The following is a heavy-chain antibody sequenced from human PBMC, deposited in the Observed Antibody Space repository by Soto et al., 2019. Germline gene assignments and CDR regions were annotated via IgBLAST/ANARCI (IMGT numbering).Heavy chain of an antibody. V-gene: IGHV1-58*01. Sequence: WASVKVSCKASGFTFTSSAVQWVRQARGQRLEWIGWIVVGSGNTNYAQKFQERVTITRDMSTSTAYMELSSLRSEDTAVYYCAIIMGLRPSRLPRAVYYYYGMDVWGQGTTVTVSS. CDR1: GFTFTSSA. D-gene: IGHD2-8*01. CDR2: IVVGSGNT. J-gene: IGHJ6*02. CDR3: AIIMGLRPSRLPRAVYYYYGMDV.